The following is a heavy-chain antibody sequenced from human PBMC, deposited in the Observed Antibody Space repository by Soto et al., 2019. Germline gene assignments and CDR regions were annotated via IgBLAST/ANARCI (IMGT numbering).Heavy chain of an antibody. D-gene: IGHD6-19*01. CDR1: GYTFTGYY. CDR2: INPNSGGT. CDR3: ARGDNSSGWYIRAFDI. Sequence: QVQLVQSGAEVKKPGASVKVSCKASGYTFTGYYMHWVRQAPGQGLEWMGWINPNSGGTNYAQKLKGWVNMTRDTSISTAYMELSRLRSDDTAVYYCARGDNSSGWYIRAFDIWGQGTMVTVSS. J-gene: IGHJ3*02. V-gene: IGHV1-2*04.